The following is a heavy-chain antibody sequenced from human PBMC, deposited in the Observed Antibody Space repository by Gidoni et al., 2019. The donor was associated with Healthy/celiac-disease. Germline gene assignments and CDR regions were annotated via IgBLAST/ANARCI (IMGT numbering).Heavy chain of an antibody. V-gene: IGHV3-21*02. Sequence: QRVESGGGLVKPGSSQTPSRAASGLTISSYSMNWVRQAPGQGLEWVSFITSGSSYIDYADSVKGRFTISRDNAKNAMYLQMDSLRGEDTAVYYCASVTGYYGSGSYPYWGQGTLVTVSS. J-gene: IGHJ4*02. CDR3: ASVTGYYGSGSYPY. CDR1: GLTISSYS. D-gene: IGHD3-10*01. CDR2: ITSGSSYI.